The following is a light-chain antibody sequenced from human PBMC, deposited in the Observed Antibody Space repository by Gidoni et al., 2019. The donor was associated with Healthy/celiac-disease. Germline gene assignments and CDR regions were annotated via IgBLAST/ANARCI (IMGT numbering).Light chain of an antibody. V-gene: IGKV3-11*01. CDR2: DAS. Sequence: EIVLTQSPATLSLSPGERATLSCRASQSVSSYLAWYQQKPGQAPRLLIYDASNRATGIPARFSGSGSGTDVTLAISSLEPEDCAVYYCQQRSSTFGGXTKVEIK. J-gene: IGKJ4*01. CDR3: QQRSST. CDR1: QSVSSY.